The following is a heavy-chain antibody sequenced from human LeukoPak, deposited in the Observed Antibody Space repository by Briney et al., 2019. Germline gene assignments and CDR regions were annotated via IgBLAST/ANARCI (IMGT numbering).Heavy chain of an antibody. CDR3: ARDKVAVAGVYDY. V-gene: IGHV1-2*02. CDR2: INPNSGGT. CDR1: GYTFTGYY. J-gene: IGHJ4*02. Sequence: ASVKVSCKASGYTFTGYYMHWVRQAPGQGLEWMGWINPNSGGTNYAQKFQGRVTVTRDTSISTAYMELSRLRSDDTAVYYCARDKVAVAGVYDYWGQGTLVTVSS. D-gene: IGHD6-19*01.